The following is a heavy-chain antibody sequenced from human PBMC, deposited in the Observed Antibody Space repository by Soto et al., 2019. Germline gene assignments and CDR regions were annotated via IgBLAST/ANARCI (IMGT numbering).Heavy chain of an antibody. CDR2: IIPMFGTP. J-gene: IGHJ4*02. CDR3: ATHPGGGGY. Sequence: QVQLVQSGAELKKPGSSVKVSCKASGGTFSKYAISWVRQAPGQGLEWLGGIIPMFGTPNYAQKFQGRVTLRADGSTTTAFLERSRRGADETAGYYLATHPGGGGYWGQGTLVTVSS. D-gene: IGHD3-10*01. V-gene: IGHV1-69*01. CDR1: GGTFSKYA.